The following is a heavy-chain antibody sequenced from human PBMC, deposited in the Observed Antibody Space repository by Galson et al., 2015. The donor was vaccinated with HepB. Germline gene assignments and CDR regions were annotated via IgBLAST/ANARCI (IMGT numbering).Heavy chain of an antibody. CDR3: ARYVGRLAVAGTMDYYYYGMDV. D-gene: IGHD6-19*01. J-gene: IGHJ6*02. CDR1: GYSFTSYW. V-gene: IGHV5-10-1*01. Sequence: QSGAEVKKPEESLRISCKGSGYSFTSYWISWVRQMPGKGLEWMGRIDPSDSYTNYSPSFQGHVTISADKSISTAYLQWSSLKASDTAMYYCARYVGRLAVAGTMDYYYYGMDVWGQGTTVTVSS. CDR2: IDPSDSYT.